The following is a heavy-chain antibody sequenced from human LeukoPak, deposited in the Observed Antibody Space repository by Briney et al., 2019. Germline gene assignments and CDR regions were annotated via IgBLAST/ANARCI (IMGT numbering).Heavy chain of an antibody. CDR3: ARYWGGNDAFDI. D-gene: IGHD7-27*01. CDR2: ISAYNGNT. CDR1: GYTFTTYG. V-gene: IGHV1-18*01. Sequence: ASVKVSCKASGYTFTTYGISWVRQAPGQGLEWTGWISAYNGNTNYAQKFQGRVTMTTDTSTSTAYMELRSLRSDDTAVYYCARYWGGNDAFDIWGQGTMVTVSS. J-gene: IGHJ3*02.